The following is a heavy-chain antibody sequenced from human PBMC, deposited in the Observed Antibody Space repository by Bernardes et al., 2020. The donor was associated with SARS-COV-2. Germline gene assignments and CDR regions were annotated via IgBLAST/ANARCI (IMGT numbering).Heavy chain of an antibody. D-gene: IGHD3-22*01. J-gene: IGHJ5*02. CDR3: ARSLSYDRTAYWWFDP. V-gene: IGHV4-61*01. Sequence: SETLSLTCTVSGASVSSENYYWSWIRQPPGKGLEWIGYIHYSGNTNNNPSLKSRVTISLETSKNQFSLNLKSVIAADTAVYYCARSLSYDRTAYWWFDPWGQGTLVTVSS. CDR1: GASVSSENYY. CDR2: IHYSGNT.